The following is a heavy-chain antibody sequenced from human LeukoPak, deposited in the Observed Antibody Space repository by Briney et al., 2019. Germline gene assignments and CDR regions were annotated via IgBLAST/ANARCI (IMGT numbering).Heavy chain of an antibody. Sequence: GGSLRLSCAASGFTFSDYYMSWIRQAPGKGLEWVSYISSSGSTIYYADSVKGRFTIARDNAKNSLYLQMNSLRAEDTAVYYCARELWELLVDYWGQGTLVTVSS. V-gene: IGHV3-11*04. CDR1: GFTFSDYY. J-gene: IGHJ4*02. CDR3: ARELWELLVDY. CDR2: ISSSGSTI. D-gene: IGHD1-26*01.